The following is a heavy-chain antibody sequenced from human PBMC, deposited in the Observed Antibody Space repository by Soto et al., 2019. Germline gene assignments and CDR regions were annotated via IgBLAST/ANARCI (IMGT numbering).Heavy chain of an antibody. CDR1: GYTFTSYD. J-gene: IGHJ4*02. CDR3: AMYSRSSLDY. D-gene: IGHD6-6*01. CDR2: ISPHNGNT. V-gene: IGHV1-18*04. Sequence: QVQLLQSGAEVKKPGASVKVSCKTSGYTFTSYDLTWVRQTPGQGLEWVGWISPHNGNTDYTPKLQDRVTMTAAISTATAYMELRSLRSNDTAVYYCAMYSRSSLDYWGQGTLVTVSS.